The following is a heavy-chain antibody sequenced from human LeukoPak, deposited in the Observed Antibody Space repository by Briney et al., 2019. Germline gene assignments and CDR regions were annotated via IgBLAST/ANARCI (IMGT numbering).Heavy chain of an antibody. J-gene: IGHJ4*02. CDR1: GASIRPYY. Sequence: PSETLSLTCSVSGASIRPYYWSWLRQPPGKGLEWIGFMYYSGTRNYNPSLSGRITISVDTSKNQFSLHLTSVTAADTAVYYCARHGPANSFDYWGRGNLVTVSS. D-gene: IGHD1/OR15-1a*01. CDR3: ARHGPANSFDY. V-gene: IGHV4-59*08. CDR2: MYYSGTR.